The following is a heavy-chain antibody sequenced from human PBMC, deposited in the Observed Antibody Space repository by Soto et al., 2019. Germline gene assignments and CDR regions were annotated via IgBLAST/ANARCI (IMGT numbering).Heavy chain of an antibody. CDR2: ISGSGGTT. J-gene: IGHJ4*02. Sequence: GGSLRLSCAASGFTFSSYAMSWVRQAPGKGLEWVSTISGSGGTTYYADSVKGRFTISRDNSKNTLYLQMNSLRAEDTAIYYCAKERFSDTPRPYYFDYGGQGTLVTVSS. CDR1: GFTFSSYA. V-gene: IGHV3-23*01. CDR3: AKERFSDTPRPYYFDY. D-gene: IGHD2-21*02.